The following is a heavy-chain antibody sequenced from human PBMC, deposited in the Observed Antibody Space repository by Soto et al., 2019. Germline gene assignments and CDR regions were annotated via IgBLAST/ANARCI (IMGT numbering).Heavy chain of an antibody. CDR2: IWYDGSNK. Sequence: QVQLVESGGGVVQPGRSLRLSCAASGFTFSSYGMHWVRQAPGKGLEWVAVIWYDGSNKYYSDSVKGRFTISRDNSKSTLYLQMNSLSAEDTAVYYCARAQLTAAGNGQDYWGQGTLVTVSS. J-gene: IGHJ4*02. CDR1: GFTFSSYG. CDR3: ARAQLTAAGNGQDY. D-gene: IGHD6-13*01. V-gene: IGHV3-33*01.